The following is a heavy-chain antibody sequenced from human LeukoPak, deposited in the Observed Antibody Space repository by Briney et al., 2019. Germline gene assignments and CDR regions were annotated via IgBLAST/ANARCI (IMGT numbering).Heavy chain of an antibody. D-gene: IGHD2-2*01. CDR1: GYTFTSYY. V-gene: IGHV1-46*01. CDR2: INPSGGST. CDR3: ARAGRKGYCSSTSCYEVDY. Sequence: GASVKVSCKASGYTFTSYYMHWVRQAPGQGLEWMGIINPSGGSTSYAQKFQGRVTMTRDMSTSTVYMELSSLRSEDTAVYYCARAGRKGYCSSTSCYEVDYWGQGTLVTVSS. J-gene: IGHJ4*02.